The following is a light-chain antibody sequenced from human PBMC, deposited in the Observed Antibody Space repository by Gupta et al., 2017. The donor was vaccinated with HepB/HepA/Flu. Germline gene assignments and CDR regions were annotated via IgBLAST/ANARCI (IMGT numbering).Light chain of an antibody. V-gene: IGLV10-54*01. CDR2: RNN. J-gene: IGLJ3*02. CDR3: SAWDRRLGAWV. Sequence: QAGLTQPPSVSKDLRQTATLTCTGSSDNVDYHGAAWLQQHQGHPPKLLSYRNNNRPSGISERFSASRSGNTASLTITGLQPEDEADYYCSAWDRRLGAWVFGGGTRLTVL. CDR1: SDNVDYHG.